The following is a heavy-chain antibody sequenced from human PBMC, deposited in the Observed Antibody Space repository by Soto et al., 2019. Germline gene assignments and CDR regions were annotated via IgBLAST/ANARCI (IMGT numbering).Heavy chain of an antibody. J-gene: IGHJ4*02. D-gene: IGHD3-3*01. CDR3: VRQYYDFWTDYPDFDY. V-gene: IGHV1-18*04. CDR1: GYTFTKYD. CDR2: ISPNSGRP. Sequence: QVQLVRSGAEVKRPGASVKVSCKTSGYTFTKYDISWVRQAPGQGLEWLGLISPNSGRPSYAQKFEGRVTMTTDTSTTTAYLELRSLRSDDTAVYYCVRQYYDFWTDYPDFDYWGQGTLVTVSS.